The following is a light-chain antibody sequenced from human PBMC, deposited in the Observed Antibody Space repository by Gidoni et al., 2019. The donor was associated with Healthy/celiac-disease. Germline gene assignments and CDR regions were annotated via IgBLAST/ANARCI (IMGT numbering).Light chain of an antibody. CDR3: QKYNSARALT. V-gene: IGKV1-27*01. CDR1: QGISNY. Sequence: DIQMTQSPSSLSASVGDRVTITCRASQGISNYLAWYQQKPGKVPKLLFYAASTLQAGVPSRFSGSGSGTDFTLTISSLQPEDVATYYCQKYNSARALTFGGGTKVEIK. CDR2: AAS. J-gene: IGKJ4*01.